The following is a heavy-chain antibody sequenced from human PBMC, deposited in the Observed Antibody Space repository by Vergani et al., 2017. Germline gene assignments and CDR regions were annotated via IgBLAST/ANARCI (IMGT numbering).Heavy chain of an antibody. CDR1: GYSISSGYY. Sequence: QVQLQESGPGLVKPSETLSLTCAVSGYSISSGYYWGWIRQPPGKGLEWIGSIYHSGSTNYNPSLKSRLTISVDTSKNQFSLKLSSVTAADTAVYYCARFDGYRLPSRGYYYVMDVWGKGTTVTVSS. V-gene: IGHV4-38-2*01. CDR2: IYHSGST. CDR3: ARFDGYRLPSRGYYYVMDV. J-gene: IGHJ6*04. D-gene: IGHD2-2*01.